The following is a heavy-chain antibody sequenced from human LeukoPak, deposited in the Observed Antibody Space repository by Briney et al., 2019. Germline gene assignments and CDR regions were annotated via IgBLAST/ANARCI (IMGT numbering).Heavy chain of an antibody. CDR2: INHSGST. CDR3: ARRSGIQLLNWFDP. Sequence: PSETLSLTCAVYGGSFSGYYWSWIRQPPGKGLEWIGEINHSGSTNYNPFLKSRVTISVDTSKNQFSLKLTSVTAADTAVYYCARRSGIQLLNWFDPWGQGTLVTVSS. J-gene: IGHJ5*02. D-gene: IGHD5-18*01. CDR1: GGSFSGYY. V-gene: IGHV4-34*01.